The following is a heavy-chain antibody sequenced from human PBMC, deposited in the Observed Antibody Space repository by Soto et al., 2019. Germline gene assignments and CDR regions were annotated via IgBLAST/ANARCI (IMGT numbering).Heavy chain of an antibody. J-gene: IGHJ4*02. Sequence: PGGSLRLSCVASGFTFNDYYMSWIRQAPGKGREWVSYISSSSGYTNYADSVKGRFTISRDNARNSLYLQMNSLRAEDTAVYYCARGGTTVTDFWGQGTLVTVSS. CDR3: ARGGTTVTDF. D-gene: IGHD4-17*01. CDR1: GFTFNDYY. CDR2: ISSSSGYT. V-gene: IGHV3-11*06.